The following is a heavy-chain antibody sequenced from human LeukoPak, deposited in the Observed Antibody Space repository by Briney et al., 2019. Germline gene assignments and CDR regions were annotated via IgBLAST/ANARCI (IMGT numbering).Heavy chain of an antibody. CDR1: GASISRGSYY. J-gene: IGHJ5*02. Sequence: SETLSLTCTVSGASISRGSYYWSWIRQPAGKGLEWSGRIYTGGSTNYNTSLKSRVTISVDTSKNQFSLKLSSVTAADTAVYYCARGSDYYALFDPWGQGTLVTVSS. CDR3: ARGSDYYALFDP. D-gene: IGHD3-10*01. CDR2: IYTGGST. V-gene: IGHV4-61*02.